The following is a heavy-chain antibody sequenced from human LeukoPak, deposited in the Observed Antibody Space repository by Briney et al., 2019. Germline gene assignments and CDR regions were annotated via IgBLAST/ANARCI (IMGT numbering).Heavy chain of an antibody. CDR2: IIPIFGTA. Sequence: SVKVSCKASGGTFSSYAISWVRQAPGQGLELMGGIIPIFGTANSAQNIQGRVTITADESTSTAYMELSSLRSEDTAVYYCARDRATVTTGYYYYMDVWGKGTTVTVSS. V-gene: IGHV1-69*01. J-gene: IGHJ6*03. D-gene: IGHD4-11*01. CDR1: GGTFSSYA. CDR3: ARDRATVTTGYYYYMDV.